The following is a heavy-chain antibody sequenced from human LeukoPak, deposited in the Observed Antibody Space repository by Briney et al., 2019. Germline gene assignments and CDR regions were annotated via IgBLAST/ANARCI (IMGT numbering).Heavy chain of an antibody. CDR1: GFTFSNYA. CDR3: ASTYYYDSSGYYWRINYFDY. J-gene: IGHJ4*02. V-gene: IGHV3-21*01. Sequence: GGSLRLSCAASGFTFSNYAMNWVRQAPGKGLEWVSSISGRSTDIYYADSVKGRFTISRDNAKNSLYLQMNSLRAEDTAVYYCASTYYYDSSGYYWRINYFDYWGQGTLVTVSS. CDR2: ISGRSTDI. D-gene: IGHD3-22*01.